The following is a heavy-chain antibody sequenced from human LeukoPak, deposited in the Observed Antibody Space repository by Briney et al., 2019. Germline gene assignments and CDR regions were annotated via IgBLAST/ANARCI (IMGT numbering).Heavy chain of an antibody. CDR2: FDPEDGET. CDR3: ATGAPALYDSSDYYGMDV. Sequence: ASVKVSWKVSGYTLTELSMHWVRQAPGKGLEWMGGFDPEDGETIYAQKFQGRVTMTEDTSTDTAYMEPSSLRSEDTAVYYCATGAPALYDSSDYYGMDVWGQGTTVTVSS. CDR1: GYTLTELS. D-gene: IGHD3-22*01. V-gene: IGHV1-24*01. J-gene: IGHJ6*02.